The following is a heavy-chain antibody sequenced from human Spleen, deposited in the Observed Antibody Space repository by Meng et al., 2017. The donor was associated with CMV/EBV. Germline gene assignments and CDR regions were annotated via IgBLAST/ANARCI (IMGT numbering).Heavy chain of an antibody. Sequence: ASVKVSCKASEYTFTSYDINWVRQATGQGLEWVGWMNTNSGNRGYAQQFQGRVTMTRDTSISTAYMELSSLRSEDTAIYYCARGCFAYDSGAYCAFDIWGQGTMVTVSS. CDR2: MNTNSGNR. V-gene: IGHV1-8*01. D-gene: IGHD3-22*01. CDR1: EYTFTSYD. CDR3: ARGCFAYDSGAYCAFDI. J-gene: IGHJ3*02.